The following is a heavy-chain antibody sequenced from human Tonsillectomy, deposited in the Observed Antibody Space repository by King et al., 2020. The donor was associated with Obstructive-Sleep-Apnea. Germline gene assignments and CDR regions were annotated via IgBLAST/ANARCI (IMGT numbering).Heavy chain of an antibody. CDR2: MYYSGNT. CDR3: ARHRGVEDYGGYGDYFDY. CDR1: GGSISNYY. Sequence: QLQESGPGLVKPSETLSLTCTVSGGSISNYYWSWIRQPPGKGLEWIGYMYYSGNTNFNPSLKSRVTISADTSKIQFSLRLTSVTAADTAVYYCARHRGVEDYGGYGDYFDYWGQGTLVTVSS. V-gene: IGHV4-59*08. J-gene: IGHJ4*02. D-gene: IGHD5-12*01.